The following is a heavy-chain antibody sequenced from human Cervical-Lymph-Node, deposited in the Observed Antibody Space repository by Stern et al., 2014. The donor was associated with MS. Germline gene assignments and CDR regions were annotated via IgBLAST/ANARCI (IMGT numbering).Heavy chain of an antibody. J-gene: IGHJ4*02. Sequence: VQLEESGAEVKKPGASVKVSCKASGYTFTSYDINWVRQATGQGLEWMGWMNPNSGNTGYAQKFQGRVTVTRNTSISTAYMELSSLRSEDTAVYYCARFLTDSSGWYLYYFDYWGQGTLVTVSS. CDR1: GYTFTSYD. CDR3: ARFLTDSSGWYLYYFDY. D-gene: IGHD6-19*01. CDR2: MNPNSGNT. V-gene: IGHV1-8*01.